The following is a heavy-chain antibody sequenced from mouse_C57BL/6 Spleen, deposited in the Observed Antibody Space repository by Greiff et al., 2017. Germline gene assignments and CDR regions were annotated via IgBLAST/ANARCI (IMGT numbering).Heavy chain of an antibody. D-gene: IGHD3-2*02. Sequence: VQLQESGPGLVAPSQSLSITCTVSGFSLTSYAISWVRQPPGKGLEWLGAIWTGGGTNYNSALKSRLSISKDNSKSQVFLKMNSLQTDDTARYYCARHSSGGAMDYWGQGTSVTVSS. CDR2: IWTGGGT. V-gene: IGHV2-9-1*01. CDR3: ARHSSGGAMDY. CDR1: GFSLTSYA. J-gene: IGHJ4*01.